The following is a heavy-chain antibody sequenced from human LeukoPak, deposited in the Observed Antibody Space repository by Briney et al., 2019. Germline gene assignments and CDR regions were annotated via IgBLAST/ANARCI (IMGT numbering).Heavy chain of an antibody. J-gene: IGHJ4*02. V-gene: IGHV3-21*01. D-gene: IGHD3-16*01. Sequence: PGGSLRLSCAASGFIFSSYSMNWVRQAPGKGLEWVSSISSSSSYIYYADSVKGRFTISRDNAKNSLYLQMNSLRAEDTAVYYCARGLGDPFYYFAYGAQEPLVPVPS. CDR3: ARGLGDPFYYFAY. CDR1: GFIFSSYS. CDR2: ISSSSSYI.